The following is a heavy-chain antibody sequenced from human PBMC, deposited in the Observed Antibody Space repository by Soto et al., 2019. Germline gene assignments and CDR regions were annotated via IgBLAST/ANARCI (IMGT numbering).Heavy chain of an antibody. V-gene: IGHV4-4*02. CDR2: VHISGHS. CDR1: GGSVRAPDW. D-gene: IGHD1-1*01. Sequence: PSETLSLTCTLSGGSVRAPDWWNWVRQSPDKGLEWIAEVHISGHSNYNPSLRSRVSVSIDSSKNQFYLNLNSVSAEDTARYYCAKDRQSYNSVWDPFDFWGQGTVVTVSS. J-gene: IGHJ3*01. CDR3: AKDRQSYNSVWDPFDF.